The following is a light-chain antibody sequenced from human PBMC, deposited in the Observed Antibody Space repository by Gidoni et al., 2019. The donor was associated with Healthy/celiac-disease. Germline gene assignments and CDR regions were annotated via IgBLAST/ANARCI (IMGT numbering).Light chain of an antibody. Sequence: DIQMTQSPSTLSASVGDRVTITCRASQSISSWLDWYQQKPGKAPKLLIYKASILESGVPSRFSGSGSGTEFTLTISSLQPDDFATYYCQQYNSLWTFGQGTKVEIK. V-gene: IGKV1-5*03. CDR2: KAS. CDR3: QQYNSLWT. CDR1: QSISSW. J-gene: IGKJ1*01.